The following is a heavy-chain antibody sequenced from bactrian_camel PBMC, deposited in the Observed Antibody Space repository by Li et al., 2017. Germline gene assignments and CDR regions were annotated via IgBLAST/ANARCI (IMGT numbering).Heavy chain of an antibody. CDR3: AADLHGGRWNISKLWRY. CDR1: GVSVDDSD. Sequence: HVQLVESGGGSVQTGGSLRLSCTASGVSVDDSDMGWYRQVPGNECDLVSSTDMFGHTSYSDSAKGRFTRSQDKAKNTVYLQMTSLKPEDTAMYYCAADLHGGRWNISKLWRYWGQGTQVTV. D-gene: IGHD6*01. CDR2: STDMFGHT. V-gene: IGHV3S63*01. J-gene: IGHJ4*01.